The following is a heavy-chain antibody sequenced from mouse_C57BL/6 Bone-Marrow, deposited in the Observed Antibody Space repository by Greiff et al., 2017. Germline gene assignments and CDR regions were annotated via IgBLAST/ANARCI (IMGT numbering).Heavy chain of an antibody. V-gene: IGHV1-72*01. CDR3: ARWYYAGDY. J-gene: IGHJ4*01. CDR1: GYTFTSYW. Sequence: QVQLQQPGAELVKPGASVKLSCKASGYTFTSYWMHWVQQRPGRGLEWIGRIDPNGGGTKYNEKFKSQATLTVDKPSSTAYMQISSLTSEDSAVCYCARWYYAGDYWGQGTSVTVSS. CDR2: IDPNGGGT.